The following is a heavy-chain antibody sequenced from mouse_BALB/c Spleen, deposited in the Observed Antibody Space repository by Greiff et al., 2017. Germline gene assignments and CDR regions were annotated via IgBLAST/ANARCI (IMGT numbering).Heavy chain of an antibody. CDR1: GFDFSRYW. CDR2: INPDSSTI. CDR3: ASYLRAWFAY. Sequence: DVKLVESGGGLVQPGGSLKLSCAASGFDFSRYWMSWVRQAPGKGLEWIGEINPDSSTINYKPSLKDKFIISRDNAKNTLYLQMSKVRSEDTALYYCASYLRAWFAYWGQGTLVTVSA. V-gene: IGHV4-1*02. J-gene: IGHJ3*01.